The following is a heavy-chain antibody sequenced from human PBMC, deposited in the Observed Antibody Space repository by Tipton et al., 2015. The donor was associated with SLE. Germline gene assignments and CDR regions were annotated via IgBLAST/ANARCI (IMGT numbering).Heavy chain of an antibody. CDR3: ARQVAGVARDYFDY. D-gene: IGHD2-15*01. V-gene: IGHV4-30-4*08. J-gene: IGHJ4*02. Sequence: TLSLTCTVSFGSINSANHFWSWVRQLPGEGLEWIGFISYRGSAYYNPSLQSRVTISVDTSKNQFSLKVSSVTAADTAVYSCARQVAGVARDYFDYWGQGTLVTVSS. CDR1: FGSINSANHF. CDR2: ISYRGSA.